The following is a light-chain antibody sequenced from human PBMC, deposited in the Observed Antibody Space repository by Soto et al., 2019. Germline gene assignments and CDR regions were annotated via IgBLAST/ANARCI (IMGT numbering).Light chain of an antibody. V-gene: IGKV1-39*01. CDR1: QSIRSF. CDR2: AAS. CDR3: QQLYTLPFT. Sequence: DIQMTQSPSSLSASVGDRVTITCRASQSIRSFLNWYQQKPGKAPKVLISAASSLQSGVPSRFSGSGSGTEFTLTISGLLPEDFAAYHCQQLYTLPFTFGQGTRLEIK. J-gene: IGKJ5*01.